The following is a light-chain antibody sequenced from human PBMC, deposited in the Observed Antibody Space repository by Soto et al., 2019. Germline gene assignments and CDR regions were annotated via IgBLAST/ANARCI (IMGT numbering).Light chain of an antibody. J-gene: IGLJ1*01. Sequence: ALTQPASVSGSPGQSITISCTGTSSDIGDYDYVSWYQQHPGKAPKLLISEVSNRPSGVSNRFSGSKSGNTASLTISGLQAEDEADYYCNSYASGNTRVFGTGTKVTVL. V-gene: IGLV2-14*01. CDR2: EVS. CDR1: SSDIGDYDY. CDR3: NSYASGNTRV.